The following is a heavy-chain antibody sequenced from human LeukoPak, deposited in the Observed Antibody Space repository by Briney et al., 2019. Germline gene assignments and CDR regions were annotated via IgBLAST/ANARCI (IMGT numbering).Heavy chain of an antibody. CDR3: ARGGGSYSFDY. D-gene: IGHD1-26*01. J-gene: IGHJ4*02. V-gene: IGHV1-2*02. Sequence: ASVKVSCKASGYTFSGYYMYWVRQAPGQGLEWMGWINPNSGGTNYTRKFQGRVTMTRDTSISTAYMDLSRLRSDDTAVYYCARGGGSYSFDYWGQGTLVTVSS. CDR2: INPNSGGT. CDR1: GYTFSGYY.